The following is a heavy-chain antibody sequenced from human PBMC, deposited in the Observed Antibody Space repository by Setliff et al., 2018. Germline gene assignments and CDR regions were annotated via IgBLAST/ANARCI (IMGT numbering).Heavy chain of an antibody. CDR1: EFTFSTYS. J-gene: IGHJ4*02. CDR2: IWHDGGNK. CDR3: ARTCSGSGCYAGLES. V-gene: IGHV3-33*08. D-gene: IGHD2-15*01. Sequence: GGSLRLSCVAYEFTFSTYSMHWVRQAPGKGLEWVAVIWHDGGNKYHADSVKGRFTISRDNSKNTLYLQMNSLRPEDTAVYYRARTCSGSGCYAGLESWGQGTPVTV.